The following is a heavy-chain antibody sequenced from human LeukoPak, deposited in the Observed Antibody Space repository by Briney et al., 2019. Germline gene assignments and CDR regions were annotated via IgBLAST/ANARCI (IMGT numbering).Heavy chain of an antibody. J-gene: IGHJ4*02. CDR3: ARVSVPYSSSVNLDY. D-gene: IGHD6-13*01. CDR1: GFTFSSYS. CDR2: ISSSSSYI. V-gene: IGHV3-21*01. Sequence: GGSLRLSCAASGFTFSSYSMNWVRQAPGKGLEWVSSISSSSSYIYYADSVKGRFTISRDNAKNSLYLQMNSLRAEDTAVYYCARVSVPYSSSVNLDYWGQGTLVTVSS.